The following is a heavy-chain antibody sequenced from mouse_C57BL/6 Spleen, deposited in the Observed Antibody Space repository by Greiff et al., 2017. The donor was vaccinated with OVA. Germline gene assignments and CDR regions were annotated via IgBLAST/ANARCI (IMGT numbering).Heavy chain of an antibody. J-gene: IGHJ2*01. V-gene: IGHV1-80*01. D-gene: IGHD2-5*01. Sequence: QVQLQQSGAELVKPGASVKISCKASGYAFSSYWMNWVKQRPGKGLEWIGQIYPGDGDTNYNGKFKGKATLTADKSSSTAYMQLSSLTSEDSAVYVCARGSNYRSSYFDCWGQGTTLTVSS. CDR2: IYPGDGDT. CDR1: GYAFSSYW. CDR3: ARGSNYRSSYFDC.